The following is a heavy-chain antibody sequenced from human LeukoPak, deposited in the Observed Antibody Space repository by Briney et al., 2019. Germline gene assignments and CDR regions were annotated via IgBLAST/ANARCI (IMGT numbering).Heavy chain of an antibody. CDR3: AKVRASHYVVPAAAVD. D-gene: IGHD2-2*01. CDR2: ISGSGGST. Sequence: GGSLRLSCAASGFTLSSYAMSWVRQAPGKGLEWVSAISGSGGSTYYADSVKGRFTISRDNSKNTLYLQMNSLRAEDTAVYYCAKVRASHYVVPAAAVDWGQGTLVTVSS. V-gene: IGHV3-23*01. CDR1: GFTLSSYA. J-gene: IGHJ4*02.